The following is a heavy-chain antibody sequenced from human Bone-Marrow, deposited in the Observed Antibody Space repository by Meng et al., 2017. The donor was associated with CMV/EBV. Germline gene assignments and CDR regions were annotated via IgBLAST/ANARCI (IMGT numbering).Heavy chain of an antibody. J-gene: IGHJ4*02. Sequence: SETLSLTCTVSGGSIIGYYWSWVRQSPGKGLEWIAYIYYSGSTNYNPSLKSRVTISVDTSKNQFSLKLSSVTAADTAVYYCACHYGSGSYYNGPKYWGQGTLVTVSS. CDR1: GGSIIGYY. V-gene: IGHV4-59*01. D-gene: IGHD3-10*01. CDR3: ACHYGSGSYYNGPKY. CDR2: IYYSGST.